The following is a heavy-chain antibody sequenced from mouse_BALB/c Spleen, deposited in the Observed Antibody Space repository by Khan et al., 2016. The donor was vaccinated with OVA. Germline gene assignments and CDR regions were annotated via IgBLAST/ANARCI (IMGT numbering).Heavy chain of an antibody. CDR2: ISYSGGT. V-gene: IGHV3-2*02. J-gene: IGHJ2*01. D-gene: IGHD1-1*01. CDR3: ARGNYYGYYFDY. Sequence: EVKLLESGPGLVKPSQSLSLTCTVTGYSITSGYAWNWIRQFPGNKLEWMGYISYSGGTSCNPSLKSRISITRDTSKNQFFLQLNSVTTEDTATYYCARGNYYGYYFDYWGQGTPLTVSS. CDR1: GYSITSGYA.